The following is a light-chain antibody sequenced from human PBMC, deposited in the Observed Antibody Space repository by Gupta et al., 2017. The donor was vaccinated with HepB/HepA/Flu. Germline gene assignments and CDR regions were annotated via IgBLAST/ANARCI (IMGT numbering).Light chain of an antibody. CDR2: WAS. CDR3: QQYYSAIS. Sequence: DIVMPHSPHSLAVSLGERATINCKSRQSVLYSSNNKNYLAWYQQNPGQPPKLLIYWASTRESGVPDRFSGSGAGTDFTLTISSLQDEDVAVYYCQQYYSAISCGQGTRLEIK. CDR1: QSVLYSSNNKNY. J-gene: IGKJ5*01. V-gene: IGKV4-1*01.